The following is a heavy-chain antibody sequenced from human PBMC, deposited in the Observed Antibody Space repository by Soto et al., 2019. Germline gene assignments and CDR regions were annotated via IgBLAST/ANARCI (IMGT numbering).Heavy chain of an antibody. V-gene: IGHV6-1*01. CDR2: TYYRSKWYN. D-gene: IGHD1-26*01. CDR3: ARGDSGRYTTARVFDY. J-gene: IGHJ4*02. CDR1: GDSVSSNSAA. Sequence: PSQTLSLTCAISGDSVSSNSAAWNWIRQSPSRGLEWLGRTYYRSKWYNDYAVSVRSRITINPDTSKNQFSLQLNSVTPEDTAVYYCARGDSGRYTTARVFDYWGQGTLVTVSS.